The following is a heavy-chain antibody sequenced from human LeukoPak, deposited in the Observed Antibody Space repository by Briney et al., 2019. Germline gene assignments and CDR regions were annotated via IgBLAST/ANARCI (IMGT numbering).Heavy chain of an antibody. CDR3: ARDGRGDEGYMDV. V-gene: IGHV3-48*01. Sequence: GGSLRLSCAASGFTFSSYSMNWVRQAPGKGLEWVSSISSSSSTIYYADSVKGRFTISRDNAKNSLYLQMNSLRAEDTAVYYCARDGRGDEGYMDVWGKGTTVTVSS. J-gene: IGHJ6*03. CDR2: ISSSSSTI. CDR1: GFTFSSYS. D-gene: IGHD3-16*01.